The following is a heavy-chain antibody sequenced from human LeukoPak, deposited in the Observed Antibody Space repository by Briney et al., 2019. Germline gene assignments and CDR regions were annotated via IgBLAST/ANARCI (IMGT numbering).Heavy chain of an antibody. J-gene: IGHJ6*02. Sequence: ADTLSLPCTVSGVSISSYYWLWLRQPAAKALAWIGCIYTSGSTNYNPSLKSRVTMSVDTSKNQFSLKLNSVTAADTAVYYCARDFAASSWYGMDVWGQGTTVTVSS. CDR3: ARDFAASSWYGMDV. CDR2: IYTSGST. V-gene: IGHV4-4*07. D-gene: IGHD6-13*01. CDR1: GVSISSYY.